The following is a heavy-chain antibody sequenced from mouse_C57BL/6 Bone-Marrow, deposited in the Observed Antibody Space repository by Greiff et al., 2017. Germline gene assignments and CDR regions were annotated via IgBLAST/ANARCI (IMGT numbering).Heavy chain of an antibody. V-gene: IGHV1-63*01. CDR2: IYPGGGYT. CDR3: ARGAVVAPYAMDY. J-gene: IGHJ4*01. D-gene: IGHD1-1*01. Sequence: QVQLQQSGAELVWPGTSVKMSCKASGYTFTNYWIGWAKQRPGHGLEWIGDIYPGGGYTNYNEKFKGKATLTADKSSSTAYMQFSSLTSEDSAIYYCARGAVVAPYAMDYWGQGTSVTVSS. CDR1: GYTFTNYW.